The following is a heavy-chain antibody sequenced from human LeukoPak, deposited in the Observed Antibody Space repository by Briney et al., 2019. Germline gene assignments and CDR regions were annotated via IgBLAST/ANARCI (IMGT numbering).Heavy chain of an antibody. CDR1: GGTFSSYA. D-gene: IGHD1-26*01. Sequence: GASVKVSCKASGGTFSSYAISWVRQAPGQGLEWMGGIIPIFGTANYAQKFQGRVTITTDESTSTAYMELSSLRSEDTAVYYCARAQGSGCYHDAFDIWGQGTMVTVSS. CDR3: ARAQGSGCYHDAFDI. J-gene: IGHJ3*02. V-gene: IGHV1-69*05. CDR2: IIPIFGTA.